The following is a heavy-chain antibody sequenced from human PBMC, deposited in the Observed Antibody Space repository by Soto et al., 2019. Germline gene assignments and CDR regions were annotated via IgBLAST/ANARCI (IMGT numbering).Heavy chain of an antibody. D-gene: IGHD3-3*01. CDR2: IRSKANSYAT. Sequence: XGSLRLSCAASVFTFSGSAMHWVRHSSGKWLEWVSRIRSKANSYATAYAASVKGRFTISRDDSKNTAYLQMNSLKTEDTAVYYCTSRFKITIFRVVNPRVDFWGQATTVTVSS. CDR1: VFTFSGSA. J-gene: IGHJ6*02. CDR3: TSRFKITIFRVVNPRVDF. V-gene: IGHV3-73*01.